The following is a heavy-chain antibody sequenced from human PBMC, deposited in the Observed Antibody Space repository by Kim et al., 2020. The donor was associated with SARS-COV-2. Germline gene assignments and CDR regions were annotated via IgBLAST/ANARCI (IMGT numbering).Heavy chain of an antibody. CDR2: MNPNSGNT. D-gene: IGHD2-15*01. V-gene: IGHV1-8*01. Sequence: ASVKVSCKASGYTFTSYDINWVRQATGQGLEWMGWMNPNSGNTGYAQKFQGRVTMTRNTSITTAYMELSSLRSEDTAVYYCARGGRYCIGGSCYSHRPFDYWGQGTLVTVSS. CDR3: ARGGRYCIGGSCYSHRPFDY. J-gene: IGHJ4*02. CDR1: GYTFTSYD.